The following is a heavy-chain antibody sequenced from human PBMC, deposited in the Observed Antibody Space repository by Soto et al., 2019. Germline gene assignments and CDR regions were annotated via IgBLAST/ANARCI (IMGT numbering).Heavy chain of an antibody. J-gene: IGHJ4*02. V-gene: IGHV3-30*18. D-gene: IGHD6-19*01. CDR3: AKSRTGIAVAGTALEY. CDR1: GFTFSSYG. Sequence: GGSLRLSCAASGFTFSSYGMHWVRQAPGKGLEWVAVISYDGSNEYYADSVKGRFTISRDNSKNTLYLQMNSLRAEDTAVYNCAKSRTGIAVAGTALEYWGQGTLVTVSS. CDR2: ISYDGSNE.